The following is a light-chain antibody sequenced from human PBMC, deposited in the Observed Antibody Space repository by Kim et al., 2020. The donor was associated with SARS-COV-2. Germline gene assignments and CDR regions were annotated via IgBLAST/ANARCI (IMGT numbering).Light chain of an antibody. CDR1: QTINSAY. Sequence: EVVLTQSPGTLPLSPGERATLSCRASQTINSAYLAWYQQKPGQAPRLLIYAASRRATGIPDRFSGSGSGTDFTLTISRLAPEDFAVYYCQQYGSSVYTFGQGTKLE. J-gene: IGKJ2*01. CDR2: AAS. CDR3: QQYGSSVYT. V-gene: IGKV3-20*01.